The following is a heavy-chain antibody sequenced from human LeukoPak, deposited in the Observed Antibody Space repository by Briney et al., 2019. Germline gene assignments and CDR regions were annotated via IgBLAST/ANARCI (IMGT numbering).Heavy chain of an antibody. V-gene: IGHV3-11*05. CDR3: ARGSIGYCGGDCYSFDY. CDR1: GFTFSDYY. CDR2: ISSSSSYT. D-gene: IGHD2-21*02. J-gene: IGHJ4*02. Sequence: GGSLRLSCAASGFTFSDYYMSWIRQAPGKGLEWVSYISSSSSYTNYADSVKGRFTIPRDNAKNSLYLQMNSLRAEDTAVYYCARGSIGYCGGDCYSFDYWGQGTLVTVSS.